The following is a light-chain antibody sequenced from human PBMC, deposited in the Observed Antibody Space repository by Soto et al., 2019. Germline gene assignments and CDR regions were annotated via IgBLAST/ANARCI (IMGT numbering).Light chain of an antibody. V-gene: IGKV1-27*01. CDR1: QGISHY. CDR3: QKYNSAPWT. CDR2: AAS. Sequence: DIQMTQSPSSLSTSVGDRVTITCRASQGISHYLAWYQQKPGKVPKLLIYAASTLQSVVPSRFSGIGSGTDFTLTISSLQPEDVATYYSQKYNSAPWTFGQGTKVEIK. J-gene: IGKJ1*01.